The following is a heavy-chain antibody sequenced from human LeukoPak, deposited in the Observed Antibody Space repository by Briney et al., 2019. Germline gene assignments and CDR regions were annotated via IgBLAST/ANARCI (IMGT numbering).Heavy chain of an antibody. V-gene: IGHV4-39*01. D-gene: IGHD6-19*01. J-gene: IGHJ4*02. Sequence: SETLSLTCTVSGGSIRSSSYYWGWIRQPPGKGLEWIGSIYYSGSTYYNASLKSRGTISVDTSKNQFSLKLNSVTAADTAVYFCARRVVAVAGTGYFDYWGQGTLVTVSS. CDR1: GGSIRSSSYY. CDR2: IYYSGST. CDR3: ARRVVAVAGTGYFDY.